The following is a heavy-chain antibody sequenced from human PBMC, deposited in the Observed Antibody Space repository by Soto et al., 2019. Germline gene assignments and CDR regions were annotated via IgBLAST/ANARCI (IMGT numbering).Heavy chain of an antibody. D-gene: IGHD4-17*01. J-gene: IGHJ4*02. CDR1: GYTVISYG. Sequence: QVQLVQSGAEVKKPGASVKVSCKASGYTVISYGISWVRQAPGQGLEWMGWISAYNSHTNYAQKLQGRVTMTTDTSTSTSYMELRSLRSDDTAVYYCARESTVRGLEYWGQGTLVTVSS. V-gene: IGHV1-18*01. CDR2: ISAYNSHT. CDR3: ARESTVRGLEY.